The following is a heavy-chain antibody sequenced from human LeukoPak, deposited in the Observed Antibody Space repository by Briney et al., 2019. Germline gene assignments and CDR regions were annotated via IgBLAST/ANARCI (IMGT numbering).Heavy chain of an antibody. D-gene: IGHD6-13*01. CDR1: GDSVSSNSAA. CDR2: TYYRSKWYN. J-gene: IGHJ4*02. CDR3: ARGSKRGSIGYSSSWYLFDY. Sequence: SQTLSLTCAISGDSVSSNSAAWNWIRQSPSRGLEWLGRTYYRSKWYNDYAVSVKSRITINPDTSKNQFSLQLNSVTPEDTAVYYCARGSKRGSIGYSSSWYLFDYWGQGTLVTVSS. V-gene: IGHV6-1*01.